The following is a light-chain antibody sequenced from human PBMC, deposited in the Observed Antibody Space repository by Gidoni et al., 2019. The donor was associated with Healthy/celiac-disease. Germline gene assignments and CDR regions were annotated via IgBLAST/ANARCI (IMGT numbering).Light chain of an antibody. CDR1: QSVSSSY. CDR3: QQYGSSPTT. V-gene: IGKV3-20*01. CDR2: GAS. J-gene: IGKJ3*01. Sequence: EIVFIPPPGTLSLSPGERATLSCRASQSVSSSYLASYQQKPGQAPRLLIYGASSRATGLPDRFSGSGSGTDFTLTISRLEPEDFAVYYCQQYGSSPTTFGPXTKVDIK.